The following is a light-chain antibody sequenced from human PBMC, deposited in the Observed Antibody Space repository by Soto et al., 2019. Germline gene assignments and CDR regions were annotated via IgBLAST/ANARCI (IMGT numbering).Light chain of an antibody. CDR1: QSISSY. V-gene: IGKV1-39*01. CDR2: AAS. CDR3: QQSYSTPPCT. Sequence: DIQMTQSPSSLSASVGDRVTITCRASQSISSYLNWYQQKPGKAPKLLIYAASSLQSGVPSRFSGSRPEAEFTLTISSLQPEDVATYYCQQSYSTPPCTFGQGTKLEIK. J-gene: IGKJ2*02.